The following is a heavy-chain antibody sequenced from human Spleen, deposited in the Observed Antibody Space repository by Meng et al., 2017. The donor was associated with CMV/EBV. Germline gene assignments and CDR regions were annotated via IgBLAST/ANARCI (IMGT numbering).Heavy chain of an antibody. V-gene: IGHV3-23*01. J-gene: IGHJ4*02. CDR2: IGTGGSNI. CDR1: GFTFSGYA. Sequence: GESLKISCAASGFTFSGYAMNWVRQAPGKGLDWVSTIGTGGSNIYYADSVKGRFTISRDYSKNALYLQMNSLRAEDTAVYYCAKDHHVSSRPRPTSFDDWGQGALVTVSS. CDR3: AKDHHVSSRPRPTSFDD. D-gene: IGHD6-6*01.